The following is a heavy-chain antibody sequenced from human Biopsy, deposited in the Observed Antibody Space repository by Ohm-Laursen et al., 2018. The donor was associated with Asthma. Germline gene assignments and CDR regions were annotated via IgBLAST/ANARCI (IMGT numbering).Heavy chain of an antibody. CDR2: ISYTGSA. Sequence: SETLSLTWIVSGGSMSSSSYYWGWIRQPPGKGLEWMGSISYTGSAYHNPSLKSRVTISVDTSKNHFSPKLSSVTAADTAVYYCARHWDWGSFFDYWGQGTPVTVSS. CDR1: GGSMSSSSYY. J-gene: IGHJ4*02. CDR3: ARHWDWGSFFDY. V-gene: IGHV4-39*01. D-gene: IGHD7-27*01.